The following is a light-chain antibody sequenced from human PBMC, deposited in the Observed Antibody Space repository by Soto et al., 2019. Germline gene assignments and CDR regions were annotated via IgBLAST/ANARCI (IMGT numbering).Light chain of an antibody. CDR1: QSVRSY. CDR2: DAY. J-gene: IGKJ2*03. Sequence: EIVLTQSPATLSLSPGERATLSCRASQSVRSYLAWYQHKPGQAPRLLLYDAYNRATGIPARFSGSGSGTDFTLTISSLEPEDFAVYYCQHRSDLYGFGQGTKLEIK. V-gene: IGKV3-11*01. CDR3: QHRSDLYG.